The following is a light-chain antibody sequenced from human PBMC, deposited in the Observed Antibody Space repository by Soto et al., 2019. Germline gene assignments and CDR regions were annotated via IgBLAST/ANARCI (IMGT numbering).Light chain of an antibody. V-gene: IGLV2-8*02. Sequence: QSALTQPPSASRSPGQSVTISCTGTSSDVGGYNYVSWYQKHPGKAPKLMIYEVSKRPSGVPDRFSGSKSGNTASLTVSGLQAEDEADYYCCSYADTNNPYVFGTGTKVTVL. CDR2: EVS. J-gene: IGLJ1*01. CDR1: SSDVGGYNY. CDR3: CSYADTNNPYV.